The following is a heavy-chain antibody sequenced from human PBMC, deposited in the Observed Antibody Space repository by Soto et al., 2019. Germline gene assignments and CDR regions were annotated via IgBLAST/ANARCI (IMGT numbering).Heavy chain of an antibody. CDR3: AREIHGDLSYYFDY. CDR1: GGSISSYY. J-gene: IGHJ4*02. D-gene: IGHD4-17*01. CDR2: IYYTGTT. Sequence: PSETLSLTCTVSGGSISSYYWSWIRQPPGKGLEWIGYIYYTGTTNYNPSLKSRVTISVDTSKNQFSLKLSSVTAADTAVYYCAREIHGDLSYYFDYWGQGTLVTVS. V-gene: IGHV4-59*01.